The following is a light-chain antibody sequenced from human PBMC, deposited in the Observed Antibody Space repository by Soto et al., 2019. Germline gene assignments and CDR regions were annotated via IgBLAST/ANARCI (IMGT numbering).Light chain of an antibody. Sequence: EVVLTQSPVTLSLSPGERATLSCRASQSFRGLLAWYQQKPGQAPRLLIYDAYNRATGIPPRFSGSGSGTDFTRTISSLEPEDVAVYYCQQRHMWPITFGQGTRLEIK. CDR2: DAY. CDR3: QQRHMWPIT. V-gene: IGKV3-11*01. J-gene: IGKJ5*01. CDR1: QSFRGL.